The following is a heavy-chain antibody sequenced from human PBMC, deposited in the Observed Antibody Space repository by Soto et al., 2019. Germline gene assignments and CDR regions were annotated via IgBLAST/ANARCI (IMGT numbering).Heavy chain of an antibody. CDR3: ARDRRADDYGDDAFDN. CDR2: MYSAGNT. D-gene: IGHD4-17*01. J-gene: IGHJ4*02. Sequence: EVQLVESGGGLVQRGGSLRLSCAASGLIVDNNYMSWVRQAPGKGREWISVMYSAGNTYYADSVRGRFTISRDSSTNTLFLEMHSLRVDDTAVYYCARDRRADDYGDDAFDNWGQGTLVTVSS. CDR1: GLIVDNNY. V-gene: IGHV3-66*01.